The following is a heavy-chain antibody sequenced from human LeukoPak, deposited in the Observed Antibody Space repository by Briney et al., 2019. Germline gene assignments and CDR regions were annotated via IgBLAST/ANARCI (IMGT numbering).Heavy chain of an antibody. CDR2: IIPIFGTA. Sequence: GASVKVSCKASGGTFSSYAISWVRQAPGQGLEWMGGIIPIFGTANYAQKFQGRVTITADESTSTAYMELSSLRSEDTAVYYCAREGVYGRSGYGPFDYWGQGTLVTVSS. D-gene: IGHD5-12*01. J-gene: IGHJ4*02. V-gene: IGHV1-69*01. CDR1: GGTFSSYA. CDR3: AREGVYGRSGYGPFDY.